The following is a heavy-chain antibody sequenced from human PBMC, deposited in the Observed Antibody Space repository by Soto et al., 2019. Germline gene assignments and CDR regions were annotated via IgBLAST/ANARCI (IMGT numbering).Heavy chain of an antibody. Sequence: SVTVSCKASGFTFTSSALQWVRQARGQRLEWIGWIVVGSGNTNYAQKFQERVTITRDMSTSTAYMELSSLRSEDTAVYYCAAEATDTAMVYYYGMDVWGQGTTVTVS. CDR2: IVVGSGNT. CDR3: AAEATDTAMVYYYGMDV. V-gene: IGHV1-58*01. J-gene: IGHJ6*02. D-gene: IGHD5-18*01. CDR1: GFTFTSSA.